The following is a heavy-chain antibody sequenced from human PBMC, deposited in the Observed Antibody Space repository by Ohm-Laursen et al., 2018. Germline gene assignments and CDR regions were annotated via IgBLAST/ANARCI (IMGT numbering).Heavy chain of an antibody. J-gene: IGHJ4*02. V-gene: IGHV4-31*03. Sequence: TLSLTCIVSGGSISRSGHYWSWIRQQSGKGLEWIGYIYYSGSAYYNPSLKSRVSISIDTSMNQFSLKLSSVTAADTAVYYCTRGDGYYFDYWGQGSLVTVSS. D-gene: IGHD3-16*01. CDR3: TRGDGYYFDY. CDR1: GGSISRSGHY. CDR2: IYYSGSA.